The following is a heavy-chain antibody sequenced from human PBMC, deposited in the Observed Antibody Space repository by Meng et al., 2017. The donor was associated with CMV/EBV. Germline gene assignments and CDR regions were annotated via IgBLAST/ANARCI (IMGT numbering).Heavy chain of an antibody. V-gene: IGHV3-23*01. CDR3: AKGGSSGWIGRY. CDR1: GFTFSSYA. CDR2: ISGSGGST. D-gene: IGHD6-19*01. J-gene: IGHJ4*02. Sequence: GESLKISCAASGFTFSSYAMSWVRQAPGKGLEWVSAISGSGGSTYYADPVKGRFTISRDNSKNTLYLQMNSLRAEDTAVYYCAKGGSSGWIGRYWGQGTLVTVSS.